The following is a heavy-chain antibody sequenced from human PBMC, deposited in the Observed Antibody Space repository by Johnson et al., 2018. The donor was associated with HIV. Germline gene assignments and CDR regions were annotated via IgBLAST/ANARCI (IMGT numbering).Heavy chain of an antibody. Sequence: EVQLVESGGGVVQPGRSLRLSCAASGFTVSSNYMSWVRQAPGKGLEWVSVIYSGGSTYYADSVKGRFTISRDNSKNTVYLQMNSLRVEDTAVYYCARLERLGGLSRVLDMWGQGTMVTVSS. CDR3: ARLERLGGLSRVLDM. J-gene: IGHJ3*02. D-gene: IGHD6-19*01. V-gene: IGHV3-66*04. CDR2: IYSGGST. CDR1: GFTVSSNY.